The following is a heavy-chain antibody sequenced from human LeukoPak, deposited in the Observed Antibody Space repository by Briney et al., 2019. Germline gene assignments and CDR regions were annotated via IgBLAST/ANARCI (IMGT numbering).Heavy chain of an antibody. D-gene: IGHD5-12*01. Sequence: RSGGSLRLSCAASGFTFSSYEMNWVRQAPGKGLEWVSYISSSGSTIYYADSVKGRFTISRDTARNSLYLQMNTLRAEDTAVYYCARESLATIGVDYWGQGTLVTVSS. V-gene: IGHV3-48*03. CDR1: GFTFSSYE. J-gene: IGHJ4*02. CDR2: ISSSGSTI. CDR3: ARESLATIGVDY.